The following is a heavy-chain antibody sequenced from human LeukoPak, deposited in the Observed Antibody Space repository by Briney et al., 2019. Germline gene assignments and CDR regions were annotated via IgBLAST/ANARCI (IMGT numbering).Heavy chain of an antibody. Sequence: PSETLSLTCTVSGGSISSYYWSWIRQPPGKGLEWIGYIYYSGSTNYNPSLKSRVTISVDTSKNQFSLKLSSVTAADTAVYYCAGQSSGRDYWGQGTLVTVSS. D-gene: IGHD3-22*01. V-gene: IGHV4-59*01. CDR1: GGSISSYY. CDR2: IYYSGST. CDR3: AGQSSGRDY. J-gene: IGHJ4*02.